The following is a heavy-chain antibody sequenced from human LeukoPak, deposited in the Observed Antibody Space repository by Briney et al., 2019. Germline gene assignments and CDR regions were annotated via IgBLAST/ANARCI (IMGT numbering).Heavy chain of an antibody. D-gene: IGHD6-13*01. J-gene: IGHJ4*02. CDR2: ISGSGGST. CDR3: AKQYSSSWHYFDY. Sequence: GGSLRLSCAASGFTFSSYAMSWVCQAPGKGLEWVSVISGSGGSTYYADSVKGRFTISRDNSKNTLYLQMNSLRAEDTAVYHCAKQYSSSWHYFDYWGQGTLVTVSS. V-gene: IGHV3-23*01. CDR1: GFTFSSYA.